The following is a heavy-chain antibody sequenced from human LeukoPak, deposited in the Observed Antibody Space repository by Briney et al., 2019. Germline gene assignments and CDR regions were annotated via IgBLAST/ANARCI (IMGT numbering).Heavy chain of an antibody. CDR2: IRYDGSNK. D-gene: IGHD5-12*01. CDR3: AILLSGYQLYAFDI. Sequence: GGSLRLSCAAPGFTFSSYGMHWVRQAPGKGLEWVAFIRYDGSNKYYADSVKGRFTISRDNSKNTLYLQMNSLRAEDTAVYYCAILLSGYQLYAFDIWGQGTMVTVSS. V-gene: IGHV3-30*02. CDR1: GFTFSSYG. J-gene: IGHJ3*02.